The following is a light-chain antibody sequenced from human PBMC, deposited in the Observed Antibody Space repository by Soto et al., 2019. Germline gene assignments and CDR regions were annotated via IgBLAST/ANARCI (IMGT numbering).Light chain of an antibody. CDR3: QQYGRSPWA. J-gene: IGKJ1*01. Sequence: EIVLPQSPGTLSLSLGERATLSCRASQSVSSSYLAWYQQKPGQAPRLLIYGASNRATGIPDRFSVSGSGTTFSLAISRLEPEDLAVYYCQQYGRSPWAFGQGTKVDIK. V-gene: IGKV3-20*01. CDR1: QSVSSSY. CDR2: GAS.